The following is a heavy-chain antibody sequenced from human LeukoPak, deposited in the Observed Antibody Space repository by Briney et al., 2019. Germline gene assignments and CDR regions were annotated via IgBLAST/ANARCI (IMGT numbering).Heavy chain of an antibody. J-gene: IGHJ4*02. CDR3: ARHRSYYDFDY. D-gene: IGHD1-26*01. V-gene: IGHV4-4*09. CDR1: GGSISSYY. Sequence: PSETLSLTCTVSGGSISSYYWSWTRQPPGKGLEWIGYIYTSGSTNYNPSLKSRVTISVDTSKNQFSLKLSSVTAADTAVYYCARHRSYYDFDYWGQGTLVTVSS. CDR2: IYTSGST.